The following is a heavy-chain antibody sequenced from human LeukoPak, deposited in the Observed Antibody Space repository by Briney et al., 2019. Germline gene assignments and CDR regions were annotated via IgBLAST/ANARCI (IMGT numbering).Heavy chain of an antibody. CDR2: ISSSGNTI. D-gene: IGHD3-22*01. Sequence: GGSLRLSCAASGFTFSSYSMNWIRQAPGKGLEWVSYISSSGNTIYYADSVKGRFTISRDNAKNSLFLQMNSLRAEDTAVYYCARDLYDSSGYRDYWGQGTLVTVSS. V-gene: IGHV3-48*04. CDR3: ARDLYDSSGYRDY. CDR1: GFTFSSYS. J-gene: IGHJ4*02.